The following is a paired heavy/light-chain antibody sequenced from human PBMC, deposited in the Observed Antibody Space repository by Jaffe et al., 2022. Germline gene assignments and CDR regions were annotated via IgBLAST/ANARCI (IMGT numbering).Light chain of an antibody. CDR1: QSVLYSSNNKNY. J-gene: IGKJ3*01. CDR2: WAS. V-gene: IGKV4-1*01. CDR3: QQYYSTPFT. Sequence: DFVMTQSPDSLAVSLGERATINCKSSQSVLYSSNNKNYLAWYQQKPGQPPKLLIYWASTRESGVPDRFSGSGSGTDFTLTISSLQAEDVAVYYCQQYYSTPFTFGPGTKVDIK.
Heavy chain of an antibody. CDR2: ISRSSDDT. CDR1: GFTFSSSA. CDR3: AKDLGIAARPVFDH. D-gene: IGHD6-6*01. J-gene: IGHJ4*02. V-gene: IGHV3-23*01. Sequence: EVQLLESGGGLVQPGGSLRLSCAASGFTFSSSAMSWVRQAPGKGLEWVSTISRSSDDTYDADFVKGRFTISRDNSNNVLYLQLNSLRAEDTALYYCAKDLGIAARPVFDHWGQGALVTVSS.